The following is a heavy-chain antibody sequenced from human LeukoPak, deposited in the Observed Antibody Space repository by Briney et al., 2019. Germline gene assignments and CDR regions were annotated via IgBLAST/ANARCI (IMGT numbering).Heavy chain of an antibody. CDR3: ARTSGYSSGWYLYYYMDV. CDR2: INHSGST. V-gene: IGHV4-34*01. J-gene: IGHJ6*03. CDR1: GGSFSGYY. Sequence: PSETLSLTCAVYGGSFSGYYWSWIRQPPGKGLEWIGEINHSGSTNYSPSLKSRVTISVDTSKNQFSLKLSSVTAADTAVYYCARTSGYSSGWYLYYYMDVWGKGTTVTVSS. D-gene: IGHD6-19*01.